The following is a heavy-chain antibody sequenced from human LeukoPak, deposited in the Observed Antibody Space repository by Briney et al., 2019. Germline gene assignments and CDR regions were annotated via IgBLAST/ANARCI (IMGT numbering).Heavy chain of an antibody. V-gene: IGHV5-51*01. CDR2: IYPGDSDT. Sequence: GESLKISCKGSGYSFTSYWIAWVRQMPGKGLEWMGIIYPGDSDTRYSPSFQGQVTISADKSISAAYVQWSRLKASDTAMYYCARSSGGSWGDLDYWGQRALVTVSS. CDR3: ARSSGGSWGDLDY. D-gene: IGHD2-15*01. CDR1: GYSFTSYW. J-gene: IGHJ4*02.